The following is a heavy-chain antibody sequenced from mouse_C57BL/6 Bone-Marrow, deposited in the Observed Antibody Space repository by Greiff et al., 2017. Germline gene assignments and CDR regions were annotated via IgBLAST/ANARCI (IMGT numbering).Heavy chain of an antibody. CDR3: SSEGGYDYDVFHAMDY. J-gene: IGHJ4*01. CDR1: GFTFSDYY. Sequence: EVQLVESEGGLVQPGSSMKLSCTASGFTFSDYYMPWVRQVPEKGLEWVANINYDGSSTYYLDSLKSRFIISRDNAKNILYLQMSSLKSEDTAAYYCSSEGGYDYDVFHAMDYWGQGTSVTVSS. V-gene: IGHV5-16*01. CDR2: INYDGSST. D-gene: IGHD2-4*01.